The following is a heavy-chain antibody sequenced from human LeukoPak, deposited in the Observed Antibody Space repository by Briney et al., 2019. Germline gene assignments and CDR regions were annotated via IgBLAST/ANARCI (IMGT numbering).Heavy chain of an antibody. CDR2: IYYSGST. CDR3: ASSITIFGVVIRFGY. Sequence: PSETLSLTCTVSGGSISSSSYYWGWIRQPPGKGLAWIGSIYYSGSTYYNPSLKSRVTISVDTSKNQFSLKLSSVTAADTAVYYCASSITIFGVVIRFGYWGQGTLVTVSS. CDR1: GGSISSSSYY. D-gene: IGHD3-3*01. J-gene: IGHJ4*02. V-gene: IGHV4-39*01.